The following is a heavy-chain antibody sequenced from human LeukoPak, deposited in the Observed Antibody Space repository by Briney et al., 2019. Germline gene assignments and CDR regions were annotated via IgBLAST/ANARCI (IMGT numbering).Heavy chain of an antibody. CDR1: GFTFSGHN. D-gene: IGHD3-16*01. J-gene: IGHJ4*02. CDR3: ARAMSTFGGVRNYFDS. V-gene: IGHV3-48*04. CDR2: VSISSGTI. Sequence: GGSLRLSCAASGFTFSGHNMNWVRQAPGKGLEWISFVSISSGTIYYADSVKGRFRISRDNAKSSLDPEMNSLRAEDTAVYYCARAMSTFGGVRNYFDSWGQGTLVTVSS.